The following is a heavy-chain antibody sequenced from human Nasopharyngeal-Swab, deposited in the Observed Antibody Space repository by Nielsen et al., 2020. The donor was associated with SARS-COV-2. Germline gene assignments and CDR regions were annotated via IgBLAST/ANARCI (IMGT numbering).Heavy chain of an antibody. CDR2: VNQDGSRT. CDR1: GVIFSKYW. Sequence: GESLKIFCVASGVIFSKYWMHWVRQAPGKGLVWVSRVNQDGSRTDYADSVRGRFTISRDNAKNTLYLQMNSLRVEDTAVYYCVKHQGSSSDQWGQGTLVTVSS. J-gene: IGHJ4*02. CDR3: VKHQGSSSDQ. V-gene: IGHV3-74*01.